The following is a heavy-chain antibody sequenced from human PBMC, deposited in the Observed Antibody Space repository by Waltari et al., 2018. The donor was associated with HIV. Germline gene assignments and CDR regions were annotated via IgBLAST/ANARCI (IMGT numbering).Heavy chain of an antibody. CDR1: GFPFVSDG. Sequence: EVQLLESGGALVQPWGSLRLSWSVSGFPFVSDGVRWVRQAPGKGRRWVSRISATGATTYYSDSVKGRFTISRDNAKNTLCVQMNSLLVEDTAIYYCASHPVPYCGNRRCYGGFWGQGTLVAVSP. CDR3: ASHPVPYCGNRRCYGGF. V-gene: IGHV3-23*01. J-gene: IGHJ4*02. CDR2: ISATGATT. D-gene: IGHD2-21*01.